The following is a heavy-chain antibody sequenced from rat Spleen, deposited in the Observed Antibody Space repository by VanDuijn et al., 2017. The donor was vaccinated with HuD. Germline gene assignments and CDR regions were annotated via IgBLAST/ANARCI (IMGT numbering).Heavy chain of an antibody. V-gene: IGHV5-31*01. Sequence: EVQLVESDGGLVQPGRSLKLSCVASGFTFNNYWMTWIRQAPGKGLEWVATISTSGSRTYYPDSVKGRFTISRDKAKSSLYLQMNSLKSGDTATYYGARLGNSGVGNWFAYWGQGTLVTVSS. CDR2: ISTSGSRT. CDR3: ARLGNSGVGNWFAY. CDR1: GFTFNNYW. D-gene: IGHD4-4*01. J-gene: IGHJ3*01.